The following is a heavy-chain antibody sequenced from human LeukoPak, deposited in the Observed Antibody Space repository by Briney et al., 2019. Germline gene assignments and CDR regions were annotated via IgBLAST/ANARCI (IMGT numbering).Heavy chain of an antibody. J-gene: IGHJ3*01. CDR3: AAELYGVYTDCCTFHL. CDR1: GFTFCTSA. V-gene: IGHV1-58*01. D-gene: IGHD3-16*01. CDR2: IIVGSGAT. Sequence: GASVKVSCRTSGFTFCTSAVQWVRQARGQRLEWIGWIIVGSGATNYAESLQGRFTITRDMSTNTAYMELSSLGSEDSAVYYCAAELYGVYTDCCTFHLWGQGTLVTVSS.